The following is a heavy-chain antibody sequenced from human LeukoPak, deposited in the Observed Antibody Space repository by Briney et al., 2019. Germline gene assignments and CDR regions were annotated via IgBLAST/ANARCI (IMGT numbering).Heavy chain of an antibody. Sequence: SVKVSCKASGGTFSSYAISWVRQAPGQGLEWMGRIIPILGIANYAQKFQGRVTITADKSTSTAYMELSSLRSEDTAVYYCATDCSGGSCYGSYFDYWGQGTLVIVSS. V-gene: IGHV1-69*04. D-gene: IGHD2-15*01. CDR1: GGTFSSYA. CDR3: ATDCSGGSCYGSYFDY. J-gene: IGHJ4*02. CDR2: IIPILGIA.